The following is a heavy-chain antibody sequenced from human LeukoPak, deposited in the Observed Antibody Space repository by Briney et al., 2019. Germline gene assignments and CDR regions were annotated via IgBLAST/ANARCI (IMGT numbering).Heavy chain of an antibody. J-gene: IGHJ4*02. CDR3: ASEIIFGSFDY. CDR1: GFTFSGYS. CDR2: ISSSSSYI. Sequence: GGSLRLSCAASGFTFSGYSMNWVRQAPGKGLEWVSSISSSSSYIYYADSVKGRFTISRDNAKNSLYLQMNSLRAEDTAVYYCASEIIFGSFDYWGQGTLVTVSS. V-gene: IGHV3-21*01. D-gene: IGHD3-3*01.